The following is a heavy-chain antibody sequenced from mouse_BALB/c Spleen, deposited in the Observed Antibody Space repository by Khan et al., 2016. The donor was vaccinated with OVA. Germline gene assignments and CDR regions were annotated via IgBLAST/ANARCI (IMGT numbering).Heavy chain of an antibody. D-gene: IGHD2-10*01. Sequence: QIQLVQSGPELKKPGETVKISCKASGYTFTNYGMNWVKQAPGRGLKWMGWINTYTGEPTYADDFKGRFVFSLETSASTAYLQINNLKNGDTATDFCARPPYFSYVMGYWGQGTSVTVSS. CDR2: INTYTGEP. CDR3: ARPPYFSYVMGY. CDR1: GYTFTNYG. J-gene: IGHJ4*01. V-gene: IGHV9-3-1*01.